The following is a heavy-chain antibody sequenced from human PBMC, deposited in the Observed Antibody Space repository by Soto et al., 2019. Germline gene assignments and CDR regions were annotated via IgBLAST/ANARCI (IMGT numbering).Heavy chain of an antibody. CDR1: GFSLSTSGVG. Sequence: QITLKESGPTLVKPTQTLTLTCTFSGFSLSTSGVGVGWIRQPPGKALEWLALIYWDDDKRYSPSLKSRLTNTKDTSKNKVVIKMTNTDPVDTATYYCARRNRYGSPYYFDSWGQGTLVTVSS. V-gene: IGHV2-5*02. D-gene: IGHD5-18*01. J-gene: IGHJ4*02. CDR3: ARRNRYGSPYYFDS. CDR2: IYWDDDK.